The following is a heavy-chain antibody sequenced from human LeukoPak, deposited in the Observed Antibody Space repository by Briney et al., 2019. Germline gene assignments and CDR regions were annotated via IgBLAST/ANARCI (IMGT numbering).Heavy chain of an antibody. Sequence: PGGSLRLSCAASGFTFNSYAMSWVRQAPGKGLEWVSAISGSGGSTYYADSVKGRFTISRDNSKNTLYLQMNSLRAEDTAVYYCAKQHPTRVVPAYYYMDVWGKGTTVTVSS. V-gene: IGHV3-23*01. J-gene: IGHJ6*03. CDR3: AKQHPTRVVPAYYYMDV. CDR1: GFTFNSYA. CDR2: ISGSGGST. D-gene: IGHD2-2*01.